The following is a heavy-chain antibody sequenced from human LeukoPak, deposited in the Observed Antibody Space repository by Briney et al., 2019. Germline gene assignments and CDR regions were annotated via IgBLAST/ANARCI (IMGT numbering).Heavy chain of an antibody. CDR1: GFTFSSFA. J-gene: IGHJ4*02. CDR2: IFPTSREI. Sequence: GGSLRLSCAASGFTFSSFAMIWVRQPPGRGLEWVSSIFPTSREIHYADSVRGRFTISRDNSKSTLSLQMNSLRAEDTAIYYCATYRQVMLPFESWGQGTLVTVSS. V-gene: IGHV3-23*01. CDR3: ATYRQVMLPFES. D-gene: IGHD5-18*01.